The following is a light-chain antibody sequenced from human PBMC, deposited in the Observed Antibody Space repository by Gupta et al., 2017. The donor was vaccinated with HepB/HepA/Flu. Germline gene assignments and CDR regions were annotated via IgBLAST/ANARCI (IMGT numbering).Light chain of an antibody. J-gene: IGKJ4*01. CDR3: QQSDSTLLT. CDR1: QSISSY. Sequence: DIQMTQSPSSLSASVGDRVTITCRASQSISSYLNWYQQKPGKAPKLLIYAASRLQSGVPSRFSGSGSGTDFTLIISRLEPEDFATYYCQQSDSTLLTFGGGTKVEIK. V-gene: IGKV1-39*01. CDR2: AAS.